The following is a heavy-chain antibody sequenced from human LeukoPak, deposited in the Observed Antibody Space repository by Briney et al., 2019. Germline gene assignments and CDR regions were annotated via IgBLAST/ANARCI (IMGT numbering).Heavy chain of an antibody. CDR1: GYTFTSYG. CDR2: ISAYNGNT. Sequence: ASVKVSCKVSGYTFTSYGISWVRQAPGQGLEWMGWISAYNGNTNYAQKLQGRVTMTTDTSTSTAYMELRSLRSDNTAVYYCARESAYYGSGSYFHWGQGTLVTVSS. CDR3: ARESAYYGSGSYFH. D-gene: IGHD3-10*01. V-gene: IGHV1-18*01. J-gene: IGHJ4*02.